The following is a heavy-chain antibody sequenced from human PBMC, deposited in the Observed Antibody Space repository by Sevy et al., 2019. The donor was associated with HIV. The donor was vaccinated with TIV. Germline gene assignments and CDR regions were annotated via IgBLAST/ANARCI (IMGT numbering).Heavy chain of an antibody. CDR3: AGVARQIITYWYFDL. CDR2: IYTDGAT. CDR1: GFTVSRDY. Sequence: GGSLRLSCSASGFTVSRDYMTWVRLAPGKGLEWVSLIYTDGATYYADSVRGRFTISRENSQNTLYLQMNSLRAEDTAVYFCAGVARQIITYWYFDLWGRGTLVTVSS. J-gene: IGHJ2*01. D-gene: IGHD3-10*01. V-gene: IGHV3-53*01.